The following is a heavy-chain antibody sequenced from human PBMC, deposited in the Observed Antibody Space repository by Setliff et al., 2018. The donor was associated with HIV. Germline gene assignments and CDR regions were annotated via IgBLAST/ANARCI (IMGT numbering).Heavy chain of an antibody. CDR3: ARDPHYYDRSGHYSWFYFDY. CDR2: IFHSGTT. J-gene: IGHJ4*02. V-gene: IGHV4-39*07. Sequence: LSLTCTVSGDSFSSNTNHWGWIRQPPGKGLEWIGNIFHSGTTYYNPSLKSRVTIAIDTSKSQFSLKLTSLTAADTAVYFCARDPHYYDRSGHYSWFYFDYWGQGTLVTVSS. D-gene: IGHD3-22*01. CDR1: GDSFSSNTNH.